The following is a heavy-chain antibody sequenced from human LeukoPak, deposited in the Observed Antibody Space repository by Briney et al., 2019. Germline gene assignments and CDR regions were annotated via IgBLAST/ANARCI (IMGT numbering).Heavy chain of an antibody. V-gene: IGHV4-34*01. CDR2: INHSGST. Sequence: KPSETLSLTCAVYGGSFSGYYWSWIRQPPGKGLEWIGEINHSGSTNYNPSLKSRVTISVDTSKNQFSLKLSSVTAADTAVYYCARGPRRITMIVVVITPRSGAFDIWGQGTMVTVSS. CDR3: ARGPRRITMIVVVITPRSGAFDI. J-gene: IGHJ3*02. D-gene: IGHD3-22*01. CDR1: GGSFSGYY.